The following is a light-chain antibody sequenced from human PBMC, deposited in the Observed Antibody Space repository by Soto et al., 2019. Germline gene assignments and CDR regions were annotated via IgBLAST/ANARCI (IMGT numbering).Light chain of an antibody. Sequence: QSALTQPASLSGSPGQSITISCTGTSSDIGAYDYVSWFQQHPGKAPKLMISEVNNRPSGVSNRFSGSKSGNTASLTISGLQAEDEADYYCCSFASSSTYVFGTGTKVTVL. V-gene: IGLV2-14*01. CDR3: CSFASSSTYV. J-gene: IGLJ1*01. CDR1: SSDIGAYDY. CDR2: EVN.